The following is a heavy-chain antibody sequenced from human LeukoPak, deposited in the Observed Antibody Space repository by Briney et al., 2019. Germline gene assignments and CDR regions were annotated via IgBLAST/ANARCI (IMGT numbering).Heavy chain of an antibody. J-gene: IGHJ4*02. Sequence: GGSLRLSCAASGFTFSDYYMSWIRQAPGKGLEWVSYISSSGSTIYYADSVKGRFTISRDNAKNSLYLQMNNLRAEDTAVYYCARDRDDFWSGYYIDYWGQGTLGTVSS. D-gene: IGHD3-3*01. CDR1: GFTFSDYY. V-gene: IGHV3-11*01. CDR3: ARDRDDFWSGYYIDY. CDR2: ISSSGSTI.